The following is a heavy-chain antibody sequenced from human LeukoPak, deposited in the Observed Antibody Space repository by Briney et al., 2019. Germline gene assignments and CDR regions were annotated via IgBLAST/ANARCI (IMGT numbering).Heavy chain of an antibody. J-gene: IGHJ4*02. V-gene: IGHV5-10-1*01. CDR1: GYSFTSYW. D-gene: IGHD6-19*01. Sequence: GESLKISCKGSGYSFTSYWISWVRQMPGKGLEWMGRIDPSDSYTNYSPSFQAHVTISADKSISTAYLQWSSLKASHTAMYYCARGVAVAAPFDYWGQGTLVTVSS. CDR3: ARGVAVAAPFDY. CDR2: IDPSDSYT.